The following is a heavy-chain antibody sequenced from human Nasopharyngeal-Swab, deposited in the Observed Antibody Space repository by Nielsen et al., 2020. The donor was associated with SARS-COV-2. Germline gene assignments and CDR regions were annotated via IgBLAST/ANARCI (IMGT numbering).Heavy chain of an antibody. Sequence: GEALKIYCAASGFTFSSYAMSWVRQAPGKGLEWGSAISGSGGSTYYADSVKGRFTISRDNSKNTLYLQMNSLRAEDTAVYYCAKGGGYSYYYGMDVWGQGTTVTVSS. CDR3: AKGGGYSYYYGMDV. CDR2: ISGSGGST. V-gene: IGHV3-23*01. D-gene: IGHD5-18*01. CDR1: GFTFSSYA. J-gene: IGHJ6*02.